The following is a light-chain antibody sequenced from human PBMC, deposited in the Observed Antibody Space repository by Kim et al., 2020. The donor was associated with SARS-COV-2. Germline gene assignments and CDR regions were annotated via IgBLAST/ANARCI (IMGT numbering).Light chain of an antibody. CDR1: QSVTSN. V-gene: IGKV3-15*01. CDR3: QHYDNWPPLT. J-gene: IGKJ4*01. CDR2: GAS. Sequence: EIVMTQSPATLSVSPGERATLSCRASQSVTSNYLAWYQQKPGQAPRLLIYGASTRATGIPGRFSGSGSGTEFTLTISSLQSEDFAVYYCQHYDNWPPLTFGGGTKLEI.